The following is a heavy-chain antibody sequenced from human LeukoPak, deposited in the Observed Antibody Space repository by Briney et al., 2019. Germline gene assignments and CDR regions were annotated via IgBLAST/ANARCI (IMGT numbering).Heavy chain of an antibody. CDR2: IWNDGSNK. Sequence: GKSLTLSCAASGFTYCTYAIHWVRQGPGKGREWVAVIWNDGSNKDYGDCAKGRFTISRENSKNLVHLQMNSLRPEDTAVYYCARDWDAYGSGSSLDSWGQGTLVTVSS. CDR1: GFTYCTYA. CDR3: ARDWDAYGSGSSLDS. D-gene: IGHD3-10*01. J-gene: IGHJ4*02. V-gene: IGHV3-33*01.